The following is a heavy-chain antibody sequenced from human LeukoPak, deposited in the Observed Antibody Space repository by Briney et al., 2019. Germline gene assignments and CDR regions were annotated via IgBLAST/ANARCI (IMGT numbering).Heavy chain of an antibody. J-gene: IGHJ5*02. D-gene: IGHD1-7*01. V-gene: IGHV2-5*02. Sequence: KKSGPTLVKPTQTLTLTCTLSGFPLSTSGVGVGWIRQPPGKALEWLALIYWDDDKRYNPSLKSRLTITKDTSKNQVVLTMTNMDPVDTATYYCAHRCTWNSGWDRGWFDPWGQGTLVTVSS. CDR1: GFPLSTSGVG. CDR3: AHRCTWNSGWDRGWFDP. CDR2: IYWDDDK.